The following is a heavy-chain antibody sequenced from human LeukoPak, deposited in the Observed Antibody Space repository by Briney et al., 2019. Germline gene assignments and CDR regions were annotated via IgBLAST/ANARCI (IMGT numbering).Heavy chain of an antibody. V-gene: IGHV3-30*18. CDR2: ISYDGSNK. Sequence: GRSLRLSCAASGFTFSSYGMRWVRQAPGKGLEWVAVISYDGSNKNCADSVKGRFTISRDNSKNTLYLQMNSLRAEDTAVYYCAKKSAGSYYNGPDYWGQGTLVTVSS. J-gene: IGHJ4*02. D-gene: IGHD3-10*01. CDR3: AKKSAGSYYNGPDY. CDR1: GFTFSSYG.